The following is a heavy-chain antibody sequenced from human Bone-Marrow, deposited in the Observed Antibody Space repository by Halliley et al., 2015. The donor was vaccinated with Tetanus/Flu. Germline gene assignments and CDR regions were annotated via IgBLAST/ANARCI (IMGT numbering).Heavy chain of an antibody. J-gene: IGHJ4*02. V-gene: IGHV1-3*01. CDR2: INVVNGNT. CDR1: GYVFSTSE. CDR3: ARGLIYNSLGSYFGD. D-gene: IGHD3-22*01. Sequence: QVQLVQSGAEVKEPGASVKVSCKASGYVFSTSEMHWVRQAPGQRLEWMGWINVVNGNTKYSRQFQGRLTMTRDTSASTTYMQLSGLTSEDTAIYYCARGLIYNSLGSYFGDWGQGTLVTVSS.